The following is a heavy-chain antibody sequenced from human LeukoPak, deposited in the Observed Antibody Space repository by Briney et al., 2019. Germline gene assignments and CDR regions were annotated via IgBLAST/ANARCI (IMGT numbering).Heavy chain of an antibody. D-gene: IGHD6-13*01. Sequence: ASVKVSCKASGGTFSSYAISWVRQAPGQGLEWMGWINPNSGGTNYAQKFQGRVTMTRDTSISTAYMELSRLRSDDTAVYYCARPTYTSSSRYFFDYWGQGTLVTVSS. CDR2: INPNSGGT. CDR1: GGTFSSYA. CDR3: ARPTYTSSSRYFFDY. V-gene: IGHV1-2*02. J-gene: IGHJ4*02.